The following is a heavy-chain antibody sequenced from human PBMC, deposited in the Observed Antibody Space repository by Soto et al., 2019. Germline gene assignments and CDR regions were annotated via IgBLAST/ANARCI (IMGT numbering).Heavy chain of an antibody. J-gene: IGHJ5*02. V-gene: IGHV3-74*01. Sequence: GGSLRLSCAASGFTFSAYWMHWVRQAPGKGLVWVSRINSDGSSTSYADSVKGRFTISRDNAKDTLYLQMNSLRAEDTAVYYCARDLGYCSSTTCRNWFDPWGQGTLVTVSS. D-gene: IGHD2-2*01. CDR3: ARDLGYCSSTTCRNWFDP. CDR2: INSDGSST. CDR1: GFTFSAYW.